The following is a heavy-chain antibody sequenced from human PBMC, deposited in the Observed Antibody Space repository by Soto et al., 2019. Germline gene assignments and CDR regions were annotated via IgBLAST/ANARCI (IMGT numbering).Heavy chain of an antibody. D-gene: IGHD3-3*01. CDR1: GGSISSSSYY. CDR2: IYYSGST. CDR3: ARHEGYTYYDFWSGYWAFDI. V-gene: IGHV4-39*01. J-gene: IGHJ3*02. Sequence: PSETLSLTCTVSGGSISSSSYYWGWIRQPPGKGLEWIGSIYYSGSTYYNPSLKSRVTISVDTSKSQFSLKLSSVTAADTAVYYCARHEGYTYYDFWSGYWAFDIWGQGTMVTVSS.